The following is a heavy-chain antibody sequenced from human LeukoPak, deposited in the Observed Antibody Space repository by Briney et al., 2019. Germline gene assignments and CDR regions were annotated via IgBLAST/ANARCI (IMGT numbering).Heavy chain of an antibody. J-gene: IGHJ6*04. V-gene: IGHV3-48*03. CDR3: AELGITMIGGV. Sequence: PGGSLRLSCAASGFTFSSYEMNWVRQAPGKGLEWVSYISSSGSTIYYADSVKGRFTISRDNAKNSLYLQMNSLRAEDTAVYYCAELGITMIGGVWGKGTTVSISS. CDR2: ISSSGSTI. CDR1: GFTFSSYE. D-gene: IGHD3-10*02.